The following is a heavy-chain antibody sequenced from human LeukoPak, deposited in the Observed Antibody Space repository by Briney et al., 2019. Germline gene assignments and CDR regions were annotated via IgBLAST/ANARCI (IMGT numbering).Heavy chain of an antibody. Sequence: GGSLRLSCAASGFTFSSYGMHWVRQAPGKGLEWVAVISYDGSNKYYADSVKGRFTISRDNSKNTLYLQMNSLRAEDTAVYYCARDGGVAARLAYFQHWGQGTLVTVSS. D-gene: IGHD6-6*01. CDR3: ARDGGVAARLAYFQH. CDR1: GFTFSSYG. J-gene: IGHJ1*01. V-gene: IGHV3-30*03. CDR2: ISYDGSNK.